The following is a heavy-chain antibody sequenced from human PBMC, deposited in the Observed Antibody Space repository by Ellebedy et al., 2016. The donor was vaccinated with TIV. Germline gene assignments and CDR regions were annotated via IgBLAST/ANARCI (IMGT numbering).Heavy chain of an antibody. CDR2: INHSGST. Sequence: SETLSLXXAVYGGSFSGYYWNWIRQPPGKGLEWIGEINHSGSTNYNPSLKSRVTISVDTSKNQFSLKLSSVTAADTAVYYCARDVRYCSSTSCPGWFNPWGQGTLVTVSS. V-gene: IGHV4-34*01. CDR1: GGSFSGYY. J-gene: IGHJ5*02. D-gene: IGHD2-2*01. CDR3: ARDVRYCSSTSCPGWFNP.